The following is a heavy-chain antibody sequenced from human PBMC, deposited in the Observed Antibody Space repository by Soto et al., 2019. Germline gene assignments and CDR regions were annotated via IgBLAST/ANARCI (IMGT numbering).Heavy chain of an antibody. D-gene: IGHD3-10*01. J-gene: IGHJ4*02. CDR2: ISAYNGNT. V-gene: IGHV1-18*01. CDR1: GYTFTSYG. CDR3: ARDKGDGSGSYYGY. Sequence: GASVKVSCKASGYTFTSYGISWVRQAPGQGLEWMGWISAYNGNTNYAQKLKGRVTMTTDTSTSTAYMKLRSLRSDDTAVFYWARDKGDGSGSYYGYWGQGTLVTVPS.